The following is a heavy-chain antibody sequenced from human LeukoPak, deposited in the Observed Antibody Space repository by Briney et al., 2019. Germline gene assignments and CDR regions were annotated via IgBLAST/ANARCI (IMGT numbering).Heavy chain of an antibody. D-gene: IGHD3-22*01. J-gene: IGHJ4*02. V-gene: IGHV4-34*01. Sequence: SETLSLTCAVYGGSFSGYYWSWIRQPPGKGLEWIGEINHSGSTNYNPSLKSRVTISVDTSKNQFSLKPSSVTAADTAVYYCARGPPRHRYYYDSSGYYYPYWGQGTLVTVSS. CDR1: GGSFSGYY. CDR2: INHSGST. CDR3: ARGPPRHRYYYDSSGYYYPY.